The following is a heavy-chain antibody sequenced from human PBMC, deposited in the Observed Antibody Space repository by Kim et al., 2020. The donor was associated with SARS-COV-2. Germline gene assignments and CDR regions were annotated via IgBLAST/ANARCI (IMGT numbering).Heavy chain of an antibody. Sequence: GGSLRLSCAASGFTFSSYAMYWVRQAPGKGLEWVAVISYDGSNKYYADSVKGRFTISRDNSKNTLYLQMNSLRAEDTAVYYCASPMGYSGYDWGFDYWG. CDR1: GFTFSSYA. CDR3: ASPMGYSGYDWGFDY. J-gene: IGHJ4*01. CDR2: ISYDGSNK. V-gene: IGHV3-30*04. D-gene: IGHD5-12*01.